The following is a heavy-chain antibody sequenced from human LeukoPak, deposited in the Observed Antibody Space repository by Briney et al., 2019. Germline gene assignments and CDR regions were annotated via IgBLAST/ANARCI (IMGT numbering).Heavy chain of an antibody. CDR1: GYSFTRNW. CDR3: ARRVVNDRNWYFDL. J-gene: IGHJ2*01. D-gene: IGHD4-23*01. Sequence: GESLKISCKGSGYSFTRNWIGWVRQMPGKGLEWMAIIYPGDSDTRYSPSFQGQVTISADKSINTAYLQWSSLKASDTAMYYCARRVVNDRNWYFDLWGRGTLVTVSS. CDR2: IYPGDSDT. V-gene: IGHV5-51*01.